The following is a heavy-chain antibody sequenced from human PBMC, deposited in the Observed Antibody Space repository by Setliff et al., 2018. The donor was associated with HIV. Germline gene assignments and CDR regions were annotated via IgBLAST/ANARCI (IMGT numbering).Heavy chain of an antibody. D-gene: IGHD3-22*01. CDR1: GFTFSNYE. J-gene: IGHJ4*02. CDR2: ISSSGTTI. CDR3: ARPNYYDSSGSFDY. Sequence: GGSLRLSCAASGFTFSNYEMNWVRQAPGKGLEWASYISSSGTTIYYADSVKGRFTISRDNAKNSLYLQMNRLRAEDTAVYYCARPNYYDSSGSFDYWGQGTLVTVSS. V-gene: IGHV3-48*03.